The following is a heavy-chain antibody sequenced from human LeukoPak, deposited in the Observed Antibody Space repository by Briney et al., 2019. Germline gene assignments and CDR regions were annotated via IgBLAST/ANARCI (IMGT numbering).Heavy chain of an antibody. CDR3: ARGGGSSSSSGRFDP. CDR2: IYYSAST. CDR1: GDSISSYY. J-gene: IGHJ5*02. V-gene: IGHV4-59*01. D-gene: IGHD2-2*01. Sequence: SETLSLTCTVSGDSISSYYWSWIRQPPGKGLEWIGYIYYSASTNYNPSLKSRVTISVDTSKNQFSLKLSSVTAADTAVYYCARGGGSSSSSGRFDPWGQGTLVTVSS.